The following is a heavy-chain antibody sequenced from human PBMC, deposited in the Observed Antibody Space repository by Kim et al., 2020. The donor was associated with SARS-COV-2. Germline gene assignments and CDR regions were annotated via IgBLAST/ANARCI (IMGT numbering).Heavy chain of an antibody. CDR2: INNNTGNP. CDR3: AMMEGAVAGTLAPSPGDY. CDR1: GYTFTSYA. J-gene: IGHJ4*02. V-gene: IGHV7-4-1*02. D-gene: IGHD6-19*01. Sequence: ASVKVSCKASGYTFTSYAMNWVRQAPGQGLEWMGWINNNTGNPTYAQGFTGRFVFSLDTSVSTAYLQISSLKAEDTAVYYCAMMEGAVAGTLAPSPGDYWGQGTLVTVSS.